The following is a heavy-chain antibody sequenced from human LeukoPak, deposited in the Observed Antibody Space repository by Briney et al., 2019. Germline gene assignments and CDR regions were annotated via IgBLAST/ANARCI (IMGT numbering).Heavy chain of an antibody. J-gene: IGHJ6*04. V-gene: IGHV3-49*04. CDR1: GFTFSDYY. CDR2: IRSKAYGGTT. Sequence: GGSLRLSCAASGFTFSDYYMSWVRQAPGKGLEWVGFIRSKAYGGTTEYAASVKGRFTISRDDSKSIAYLQMNSLKTEDTAVYYCSREDYYGSGSPISLDVWGKGTTVTVSS. D-gene: IGHD3-10*01. CDR3: SREDYYGSGSPISLDV.